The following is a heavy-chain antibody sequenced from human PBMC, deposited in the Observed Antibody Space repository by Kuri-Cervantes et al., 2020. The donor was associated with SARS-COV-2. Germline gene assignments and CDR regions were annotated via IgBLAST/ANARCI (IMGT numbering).Heavy chain of an antibody. Sequence: GESLKISCAASGFTFSTYWMSWVRQAPGKGLEWVANIKQDGSEKNYVDSVKGRFTISRDNAKNSLYLQMNSLRAEDTAVYYCSLSSSSVYYYYMDVWGKWTTVTGSS. CDR3: SLSSSSVYYYYMDV. V-gene: IGHV3-7*01. J-gene: IGHJ6*03. D-gene: IGHD6-13*01. CDR1: GFTFSTYW. CDR2: IKQDGSEK.